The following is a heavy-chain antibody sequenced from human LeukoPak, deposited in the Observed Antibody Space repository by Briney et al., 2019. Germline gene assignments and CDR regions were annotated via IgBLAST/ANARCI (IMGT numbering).Heavy chain of an antibody. V-gene: IGHV3-11*04. J-gene: IGHJ4*02. CDR2: INSKGDNI. Sequence: GGSLRLSCVGSGFTFSDHFMSWIRQVPGKEPEWLSYINSKGDNILYRDSVKGRFTISGDNAENSLYLQMNSLKAEDTAVYYCATSRVFDYWGQGALVIVSS. CDR1: GFTFSDHF. CDR3: ATSRVFDY.